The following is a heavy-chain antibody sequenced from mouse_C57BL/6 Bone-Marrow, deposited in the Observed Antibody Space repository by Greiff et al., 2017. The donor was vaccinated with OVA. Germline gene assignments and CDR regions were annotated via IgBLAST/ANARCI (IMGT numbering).Heavy chain of an antibody. CDR3: APTYYSNFPFAY. V-gene: IGHV1-31*01. D-gene: IGHD2-5*01. CDR1: GYSFTGYY. Sequence: EVKLQESGPELVKPGASVKISCKASGYSFTGYYMHWVKQSHGNILDWIGYIYPYNGVSSYNQKFKGKATLTVDKSSSTAYMELRSLTSENSAVYYCAPTYYSNFPFAYWGQGTLVTVSA. CDR2: IYPYNGVS. J-gene: IGHJ3*01.